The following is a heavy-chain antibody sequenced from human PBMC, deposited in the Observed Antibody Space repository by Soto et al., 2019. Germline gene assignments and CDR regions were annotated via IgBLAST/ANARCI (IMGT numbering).Heavy chain of an antibody. J-gene: IGHJ6*02. CDR1: AGSFSSYT. CDR3: ARLRGSSQAGYYGLDA. D-gene: IGHD3-16*01. V-gene: IGHV1-69*02. Sequence: QVQLVQSGAEVKKPGSSVKVSCRASAGSFSSYTMNWVRQVPGQGLEWMGRIIPVLGVVNYAQKFQGRVTITADRSTSTTYMELSSLRSEDTAVYYCARLRGSSQAGYYGLDAWGQGTKVTVS. CDR2: IIPVLGVV.